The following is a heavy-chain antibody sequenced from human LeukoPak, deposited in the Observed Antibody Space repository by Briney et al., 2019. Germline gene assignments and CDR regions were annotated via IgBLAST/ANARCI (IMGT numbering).Heavy chain of an antibody. Sequence: ASVKVSCKASGYTFTSYAMNWVRQAPGQRLEWMGWINTNTGNPTYALGFTGRFVFSLDTSVSTAYLQISSLKAEDTAVYYCASTYGSGSYYNNYFDYWGQGTLVTVSS. CDR1: GYTFTSYA. CDR3: ASTYGSGSYYNNYFDY. J-gene: IGHJ4*02. V-gene: IGHV7-4-1*02. CDR2: INTNTGNP. D-gene: IGHD3-10*01.